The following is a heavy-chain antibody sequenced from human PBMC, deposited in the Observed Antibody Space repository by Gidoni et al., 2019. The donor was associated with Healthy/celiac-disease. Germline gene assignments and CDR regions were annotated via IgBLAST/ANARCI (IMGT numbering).Heavy chain of an antibody. J-gene: IGHJ3*02. Sequence: QVQLVQSGAEVKKPGSSVKVSCKDSVGTFSSYAISWVRQAPGQGLEWMGGIIPIFGTANYAEKCQGRVTMTADKSTSTVYRELSSLRSEHTAVYYCAGVLSSSWSRLDAFDIWGQGTMVTVSS. CDR3: AGVLSSSWSRLDAFDI. CDR1: VGTFSSYA. V-gene: IGHV1-69*06. D-gene: IGHD6-13*01. CDR2: IIPIFGTA.